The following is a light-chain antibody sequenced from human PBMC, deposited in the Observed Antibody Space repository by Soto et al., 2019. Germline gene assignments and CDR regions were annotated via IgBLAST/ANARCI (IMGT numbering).Light chain of an antibody. CDR2: GAS. CDR3: QQYSRSRLT. J-gene: IGKJ4*01. Sequence: EIVLTQAPRTLSLSPGERATLSCRASQSVSSSNLAWYQQIPGQAPRLLIYGASSRATGVPDRFSGSGSATDFTLTSSRLEPEDFAVYYCQQYSRSRLTFGGGTKVEIK. V-gene: IGKV3-20*01. CDR1: QSVSSSN.